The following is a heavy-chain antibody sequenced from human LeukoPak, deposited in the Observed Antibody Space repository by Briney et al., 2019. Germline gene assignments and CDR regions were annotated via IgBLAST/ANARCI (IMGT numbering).Heavy chain of an antibody. D-gene: IGHD3-22*01. CDR1: GFTFSSYA. Sequence: GGSLRLSCAASGFTFSSYAMHWVRQAPGKGLEWVAVISYDGSNKYYADSVKGRFTISRDNSKNTLYLQMNSLRAEDTAVYYCARFPSNTMIVGEDPWGQGTLVTVSS. CDR3: ARFPSNTMIVGEDP. CDR2: ISYDGSNK. J-gene: IGHJ5*02. V-gene: IGHV3-30*04.